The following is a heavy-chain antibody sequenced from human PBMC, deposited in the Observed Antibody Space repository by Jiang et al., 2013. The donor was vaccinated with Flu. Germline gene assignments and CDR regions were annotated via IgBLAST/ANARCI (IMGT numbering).Heavy chain of an antibody. CDR1: GGSISSSSYY. CDR2: IYYSGST. J-gene: IGHJ4*02. V-gene: IGHV4-39*07. D-gene: IGHD3-10*01. Sequence: ESGPGLVKPSETLSLTCTVSGGSISSSSYYWGWIRQPPGKGLEWIGSIYYSGSTYYNPSLKSRVTISVDTSKNQFSLKLSSVTAADTAVYYCARQDSTTYYYGSGDFDYWGQGTLVTVSS. CDR3: ARQDSTTYYYGSGDFDY.